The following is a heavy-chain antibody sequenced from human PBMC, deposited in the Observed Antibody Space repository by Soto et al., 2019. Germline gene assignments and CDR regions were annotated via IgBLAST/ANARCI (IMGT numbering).Heavy chain of an antibody. V-gene: IGHV3-30*03. J-gene: IGHJ6*02. Sequence: QVQLVETGGGLVQPGRSLRLSCAASGFTFRNYGIYWVRQAPGKGLEWVAVISYDGRNKGYADSVKGRFTISRDNSKETADLQMNSLRVEDTAMYYCARDWKQYSTYQFYYGMAVWCQGTAVTVSS. CDR3: ARDWKQYSTYQFYYGMAV. CDR1: GFTFRNYG. D-gene: IGHD2-2*01. CDR2: ISYDGRNK.